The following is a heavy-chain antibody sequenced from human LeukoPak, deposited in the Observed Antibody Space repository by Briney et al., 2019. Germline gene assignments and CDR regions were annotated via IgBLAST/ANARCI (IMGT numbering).Heavy chain of an antibody. V-gene: IGHV4-59*01. Sequence: PSETLSLTCTISEGSISSYYWSWIRQPPGKGLEWIGYIYYSGSTNYNPSLKSRVTISVDTSMNQFSLKLTSVTAADTAVYYCARGLLGMDVWGKGTTVTVSS. D-gene: IGHD2-21*01. CDR1: EGSISSYY. CDR2: IYYSGST. CDR3: ARGLLGMDV. J-gene: IGHJ6*04.